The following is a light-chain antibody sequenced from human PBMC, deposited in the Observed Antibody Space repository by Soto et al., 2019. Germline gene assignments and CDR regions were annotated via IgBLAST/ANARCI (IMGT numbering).Light chain of an antibody. CDR2: DAS. J-gene: IGKJ5*01. Sequence: ARESRTRWCRASQSVSSYLAWYQQKPGQAPRLLIYDASNRATGIPARFSGSGSGTAFTLSVRGLPPEPLAVYFSHPPSNWPAFGQGTRLEIK. CDR1: QSVSSY. CDR3: HPPSNWPA. V-gene: IGKV3-11*01.